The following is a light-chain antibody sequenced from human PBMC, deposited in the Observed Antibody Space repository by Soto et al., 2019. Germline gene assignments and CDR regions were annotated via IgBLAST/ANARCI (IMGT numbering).Light chain of an antibody. CDR2: EVS. CDR1: SRDVGGSNY. Sequence: QSALIQPASVSRSPGQSITISCTGTSRDVGGSNYVSWYQHHPHRAPKLLIYEVSYRPSGVSSRFSGSKSGNTASLTISGLQAEDDADYYCSSYTSSNTLEVFGVGTKVTVL. V-gene: IGLV2-14*01. CDR3: SSYTSSNTLEV. J-gene: IGLJ1*01.